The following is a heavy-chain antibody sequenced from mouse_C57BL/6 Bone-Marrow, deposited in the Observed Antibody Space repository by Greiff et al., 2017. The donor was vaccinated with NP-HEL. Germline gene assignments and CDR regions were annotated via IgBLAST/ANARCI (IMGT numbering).Heavy chain of an antibody. J-gene: IGHJ4*01. CDR3: ARYDYGSPHYYAMDY. Sequence: QVQLQQPGTELVKPGASVKLSCKASGYTFTSYWMHWVKQRPGQGLEWIGNINPSNGGTNYNEKFKSKATLTVDKSSSTAYMQLSSLTSEDSAVYYCARYDYGSPHYYAMDYWGQGTSVTVAS. D-gene: IGHD1-1*01. V-gene: IGHV1-53*01. CDR2: INPSNGGT. CDR1: GYTFTSYW.